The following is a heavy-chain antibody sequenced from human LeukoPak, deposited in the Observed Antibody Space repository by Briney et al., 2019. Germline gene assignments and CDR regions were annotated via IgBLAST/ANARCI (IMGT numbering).Heavy chain of an antibody. CDR2: IYPGDSDT. V-gene: IGHV5-51*01. J-gene: IGHJ4*02. Sequence: GESLKISCKGSGYSFTSYWIGWVRQMPGKGLEWMGIIYPGDSDTRYSPSFQGQVTISADKTISTAYLQWSSLKASDTAMYYCARLPGPFPAIYSGSPWLDYWGQGTLVTVSS. D-gene: IGHD1-26*01. CDR1: GYSFTSYW. CDR3: ARLPGPFPAIYSGSPWLDY.